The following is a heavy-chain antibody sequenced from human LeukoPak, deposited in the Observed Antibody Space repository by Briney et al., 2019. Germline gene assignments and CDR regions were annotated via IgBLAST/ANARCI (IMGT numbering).Heavy chain of an antibody. Sequence: PSETLSLTCTVSGGSISSSSYYWGWIRQPPGKGLEWIGSIYYSGSTYYNPSLKSRVTISVDTSKNQFSLKLSSVTAADTAVYYCARHGDCSGGSCYPGWFDPWGQGTLVTVSS. CDR1: GGSISSSSYY. J-gene: IGHJ5*02. V-gene: IGHV4-39*01. CDR3: ARHGDCSGGSCYPGWFDP. D-gene: IGHD2-15*01. CDR2: IYYSGST.